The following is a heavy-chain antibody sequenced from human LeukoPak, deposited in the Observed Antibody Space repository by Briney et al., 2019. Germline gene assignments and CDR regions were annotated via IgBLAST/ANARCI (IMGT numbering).Heavy chain of an antibody. CDR3: ARTMGTSTSSTLDY. CDR1: GYSFTSYW. J-gene: IGHJ4*02. V-gene: IGHV5-51*01. CDR2: IYPSDSDT. Sequence: GESLKISCKGFGYSFTSYWIGWVRQMPGKGLEWMGIIYPSDSDTRYSPSFQGQVTISADKSITTAYLQWSSLKASDTAIYYCARTMGTSTSSTLDYWGQGTLVTVSS. D-gene: IGHD2-2*01.